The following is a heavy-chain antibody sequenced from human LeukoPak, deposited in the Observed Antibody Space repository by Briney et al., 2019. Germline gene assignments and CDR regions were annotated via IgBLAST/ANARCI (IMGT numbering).Heavy chain of an antibody. J-gene: IGHJ3*02. D-gene: IGHD3-3*01. CDR1: GGSISSGDYY. Sequence: SQTLSLTCTVSGGSISSGDYYWSWIRQPPGKGLEWIGYIYYSGSTYYNPSLKSRVTISADTSKNQFSLKLSSVTAADTAVYYCARTGRGYYDFWSGYPRAAFDIWGQGTMVTVAS. CDR2: IYYSGST. V-gene: IGHV4-30-4*08. CDR3: ARTGRGYYDFWSGYPRAAFDI.